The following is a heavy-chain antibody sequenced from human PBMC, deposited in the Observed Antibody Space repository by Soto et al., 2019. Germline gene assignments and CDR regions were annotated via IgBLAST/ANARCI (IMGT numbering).Heavy chain of an antibody. CDR3: ARHDRTTVTHDY. CDR2: IYYSGST. D-gene: IGHD4-17*01. V-gene: IGHV4-39*01. J-gene: IGHJ4*02. CDR1: GGSISSSSYY. Sequence: SETLSLTCTVSGGSISSSSYYWGWIRQPPGKGLEWIGSIYYSGSTYYNPSLKSRVTISVDTSKNQFSLKLSSVTAADTAVYYCARHDRTTVTHDYWGQGTLVTVSS.